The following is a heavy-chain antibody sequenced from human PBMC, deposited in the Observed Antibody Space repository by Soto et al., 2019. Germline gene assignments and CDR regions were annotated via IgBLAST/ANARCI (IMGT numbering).Heavy chain of an antibody. CDR3: ARDSELATAPTHYYGMDV. CDR1: GYTFTSYY. CDR2: INPSGGST. J-gene: IGHJ6*02. D-gene: IGHD1-26*01. Sequence: ASVKVSCKASGYTFTSYYMHWVRQAPGQGLEWMGIINPSGGSTSYAQKFQGRVTMTRDTSTSTVYMELSSLRSEDTAVYYCARDSELATAPTHYYGMDVWGQGTTVTVSS. V-gene: IGHV1-46*01.